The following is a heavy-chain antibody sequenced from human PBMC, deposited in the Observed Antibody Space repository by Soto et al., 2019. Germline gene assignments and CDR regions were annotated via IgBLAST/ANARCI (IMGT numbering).Heavy chain of an antibody. CDR2: INHSGST. D-gene: IGHD6-13*01. V-gene: IGHV4-34*01. Sequence: SETLSLTCAVYGGSFSGYYWTWIRQPPGTGLEWIGEINHSGSTNYNPSLKSRVTISVDTSKNQFSLKLTSVTAADTAVYYCARGDSSSWQYYFDYWGQGTLVTVSS. CDR3: ARGDSSSWQYYFDY. J-gene: IGHJ4*02. CDR1: GGSFSGYY.